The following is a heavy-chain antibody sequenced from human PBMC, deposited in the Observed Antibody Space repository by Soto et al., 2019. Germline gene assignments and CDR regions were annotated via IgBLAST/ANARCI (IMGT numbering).Heavy chain of an antibody. CDR1: GYTFSSFG. CDR3: ARDGSGYYYYYYGMDV. V-gene: IGHV1-18*01. D-gene: IGHD3-22*01. CDR2: ISAYNGNT. Sequence: QVQLVQSGAEVKKPGASVKVSCKASGYTFSSFGISWVRQAPGQGLAWMGWISAYNGNTNYAQSLQGRVTMTTDTSTGTAYMEVRSLTSDDTAVYYCARDGSGYYYYYYGMDVWGQGTTVTVSS. J-gene: IGHJ6*02.